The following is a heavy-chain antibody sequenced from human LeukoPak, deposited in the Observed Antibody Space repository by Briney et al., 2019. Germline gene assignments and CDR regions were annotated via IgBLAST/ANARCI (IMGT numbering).Heavy chain of an antibody. CDR3: AKDSGIAVAGTLRAFDI. CDR2: ISYDGSNK. J-gene: IGHJ3*02. V-gene: IGHV3-30*18. CDR1: GFTFSSYG. D-gene: IGHD6-19*01. Sequence: GGSLRLSCAASGFTFSSYGMHWVRQAPGKGLEWVAVISYDGSNKYFADSVKGRFTISRDDSKNTLYLQMNSLRAEDTAVYYCAKDSGIAVAGTLRAFDIWGQGTMVTVSS.